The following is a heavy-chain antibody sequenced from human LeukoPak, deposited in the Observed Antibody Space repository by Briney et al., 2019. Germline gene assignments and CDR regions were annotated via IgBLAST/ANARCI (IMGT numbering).Heavy chain of an antibody. D-gene: IGHD2-15*01. CDR2: IYYSGST. V-gene: IGHV4-30-4*01. Sequence: SSETLSLTCTVSGGSISSGDYYWGWIRQPPGKGLEWIGYIYYSGSTYYNPSLKSRVTISVDTSKNQFSLKLSSVTAADTAVYYCARVVVVVAATPGFDYWGQGTLVTVSS. CDR3: ARVVVVVAATPGFDY. CDR1: GGSISSGDYY. J-gene: IGHJ4*02.